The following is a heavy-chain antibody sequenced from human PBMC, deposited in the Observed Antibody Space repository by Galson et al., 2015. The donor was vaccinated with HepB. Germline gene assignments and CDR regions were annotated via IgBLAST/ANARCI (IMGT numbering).Heavy chain of an antibody. CDR1: GFSLSDAR. V-gene: IGHV3-15*05. J-gene: IGHJ5*02. CDR3: TTGRTT. Sequence: SLRLSCAASGFSLSDARMNWVRQAPGKGLEWVGRISRKTNGGTTDYAAPVKGRFTISRDDSKNMLYLQMNSLKTEDTAVYYCTTGRTTWGQGTLVTVSS. CDR2: ISRKTNGGTT.